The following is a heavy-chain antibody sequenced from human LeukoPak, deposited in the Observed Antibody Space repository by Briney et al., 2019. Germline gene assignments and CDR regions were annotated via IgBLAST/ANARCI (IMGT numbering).Heavy chain of an antibody. Sequence: PGGSLRLSCAASGFTFSSYAMHWVRQAPGKGLEWVAVISYDGSNKYYADSVKGRFTISRDNSKNTLYLQMNSLRAEDTAVYYCARDQTVRGVLHYWGQGTLVTVSS. CDR2: ISYDGSNK. J-gene: IGHJ4*02. CDR3: ARDQTVRGVLHY. D-gene: IGHD3-10*01. CDR1: GFTFSSYA. V-gene: IGHV3-30-3*01.